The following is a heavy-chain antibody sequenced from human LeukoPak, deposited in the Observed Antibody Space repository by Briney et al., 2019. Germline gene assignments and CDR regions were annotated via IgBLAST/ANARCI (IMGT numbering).Heavy chain of an antibody. CDR2: INPNSGGA. J-gene: IGHJ6*03. CDR1: GYTFTGYY. D-gene: IGHD4-17*01. V-gene: IGHV1-2*02. Sequence: ASVKVSCKASGYTFTGYYIHWVRQAPGQGLEWMGWINPNSGGAIYAQKFQGRVTMTRDTSISTADMELSRLRSDDTAVYYCARDPHYGDFRRYYFHMDVWGKGTTVTVSS. CDR3: ARDPHYGDFRRYYFHMDV.